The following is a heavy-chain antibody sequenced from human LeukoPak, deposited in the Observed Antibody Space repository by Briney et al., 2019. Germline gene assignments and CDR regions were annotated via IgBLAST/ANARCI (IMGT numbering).Heavy chain of an antibody. V-gene: IGHV1-69*06. CDR2: IIPIFGTA. D-gene: IGHD6-13*01. CDR1: GGTFSSYA. Sequence: ASVKVSCKASGGTFSSYAISWVRQAPGQGLELMGGIIPIFGTANYAQKFQGRVTITADKSTSTAYMELSSLRSEDTAVYYCASRPNVAAAGSNFDYWGQGTLVTVSS. CDR3: ASRPNVAAAGSNFDY. J-gene: IGHJ4*02.